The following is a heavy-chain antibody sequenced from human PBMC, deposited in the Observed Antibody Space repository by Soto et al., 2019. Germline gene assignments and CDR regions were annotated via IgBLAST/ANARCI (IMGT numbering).Heavy chain of an antibody. CDR2: IYPSGRP. J-gene: IGHJ2*01. CDR1: GGSIRNYY. V-gene: IGHV4-4*07. CDR3: ARDYDVNTALDYWYFDL. D-gene: IGHD5-18*01. Sequence: QVQLQESGPGLVRPSETLSLTCTVSGGSIRNYYWSWIRQSAGKGLDWIGRIYPSGRPHYNPSLTGRVTMSIDTSKNQFSLRLTSVTAADTATYYCARDYDVNTALDYWYFDLWGRGTLVTVSS.